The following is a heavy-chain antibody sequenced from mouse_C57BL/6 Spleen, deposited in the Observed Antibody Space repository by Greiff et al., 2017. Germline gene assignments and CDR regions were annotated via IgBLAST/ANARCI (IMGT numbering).Heavy chain of an antibody. Sequence: EVMLVESGGDLVKPGGSLKLSCAASGFTFSSYGMSWVRQTPDKRLEWVATISSGGSYTYYPDSVKGRFTISRDNAKNTLYLQMSSLKSEDTAMYYCARQGGYGSSYWYFDVWGTGTTVTVSS. CDR3: ARQGGYGSSYWYFDV. CDR2: ISSGGSYT. CDR1: GFTFSSYG. J-gene: IGHJ1*03. V-gene: IGHV5-6*01. D-gene: IGHD1-1*01.